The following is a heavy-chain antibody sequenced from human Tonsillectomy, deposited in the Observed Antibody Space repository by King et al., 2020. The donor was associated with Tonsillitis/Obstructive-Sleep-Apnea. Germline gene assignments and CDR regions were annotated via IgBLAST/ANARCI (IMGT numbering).Heavy chain of an antibody. D-gene: IGHD3-22*01. Sequence: VQLVESGGGVVQPGRSLRLSCAASGFTFSNYAIHWVRQAPGKGLEWVAVISYDGSNKYHADSVKGRFTISRDNSKNTLDLQMNSLRVEDTAVYYCARVGIYDSSGYADAFDIWGQGTMVTVSS. CDR3: ARVGIYDSSGYADAFDI. CDR2: ISYDGSNK. J-gene: IGHJ3*02. CDR1: GFTFSNYA. V-gene: IGHV3-30*04.